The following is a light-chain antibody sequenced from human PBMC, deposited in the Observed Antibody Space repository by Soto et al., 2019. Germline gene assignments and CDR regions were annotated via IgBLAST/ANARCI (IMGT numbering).Light chain of an antibody. V-gene: IGKV3-15*01. CDR1: QSVSSN. CDR2: GAS. CDR3: QQYNTWPS. Sequence: EIVMTQSPATLSVSPGERATLSCRASQSVSSNLAWYQQKPGQAPRLLIYGASTRATDIPARFSGSGSGTEFTLTISSLQSEDFALYYCQQYNTWPSFGPGTKVDIK. J-gene: IGKJ3*01.